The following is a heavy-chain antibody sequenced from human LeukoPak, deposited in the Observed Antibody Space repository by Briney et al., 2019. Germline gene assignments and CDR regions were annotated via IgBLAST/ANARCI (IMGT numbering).Heavy chain of an antibody. CDR3: ARGAYYYDSTGYSPFDY. CDR1: GGSISSYY. D-gene: IGHD3-22*01. V-gene: IGHV4-4*07. J-gene: IGHJ4*02. Sequence: PSETLSLTCTVSGGSISSYYWSWIRQPAGKGLGWIGRIYTSGSTNYNPSLKSRVTMSVDTSKNQFSLKLSSVTAADTAVYYCARGAYYYDSTGYSPFDYWGQGTLVTVSS. CDR2: IYTSGST.